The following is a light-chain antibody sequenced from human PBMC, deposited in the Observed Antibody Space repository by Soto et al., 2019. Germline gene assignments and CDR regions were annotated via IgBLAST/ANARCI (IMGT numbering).Light chain of an antibody. Sequence: QSVLTQPPSASGTPGQRVTISCSGSSSNIGSNLVSWYQQVPGTAPKLLIYSNNQRPSGVPDRFSGSKSGTSASLAISGLQSEDEADYYCATWDDSLTCYVFATGTKVTVL. CDR2: SNN. CDR3: ATWDDSLTCYV. V-gene: IGLV1-44*01. CDR1: SSNIGSNL. J-gene: IGLJ1*01.